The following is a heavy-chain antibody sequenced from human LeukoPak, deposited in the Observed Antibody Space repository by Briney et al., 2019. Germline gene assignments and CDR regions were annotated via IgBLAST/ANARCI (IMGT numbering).Heavy chain of an antibody. J-gene: IGHJ6*03. CDR3: ARSEHDFFSYMDV. D-gene: IGHD3-3*01. CDR1: GFTFSSYA. CDR2: ISYDGSNK. Sequence: TGRSLRLSCAASGFTFSSYAMHWVRRAPGKGLEWVAVISYDGSNKYYADSVKGRFTISRDNSKNTLYLQMNSLRAEDTAVYYCARSEHDFFSYMDVWGKGTTVTVSS. V-gene: IGHV3-30*01.